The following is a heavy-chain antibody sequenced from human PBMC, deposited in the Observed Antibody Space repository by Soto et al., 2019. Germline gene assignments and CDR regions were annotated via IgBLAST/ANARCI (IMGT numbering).Heavy chain of an antibody. J-gene: IGHJ5*02. D-gene: IGHD3-9*01. CDR1: GGSISSSSYY. CDR3: ASRGRSFDWLLSPPWFDP. CDR2: IYYSGST. Sequence: SETLSLTCTVSGGSISSSSYYWGWIRQPPGKGLEWIGSIYYSGSTYYNPSLKSRVTISVDTSKNQFSLKLSSVTAADTAVYYCASRGRSFDWLLSPPWFDPSGQGTLVTVSS. V-gene: IGHV4-39*01.